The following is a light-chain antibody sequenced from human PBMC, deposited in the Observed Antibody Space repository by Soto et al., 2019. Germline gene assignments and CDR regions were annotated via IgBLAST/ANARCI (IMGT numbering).Light chain of an antibody. Sequence: IVLTQSAGSVSLSPGERGNISCSASQSVNFYLAWYQQKPGQAPRLLIYGASSRATGIPDRFSGSGSGTDFTLTISSLEPEDLGVYYCLHRMNWPLTFGQGTRLEI. CDR3: LHRMNWPLT. CDR1: QSVNFY. J-gene: IGKJ5*01. CDR2: GAS. V-gene: IGKV3-11*01.